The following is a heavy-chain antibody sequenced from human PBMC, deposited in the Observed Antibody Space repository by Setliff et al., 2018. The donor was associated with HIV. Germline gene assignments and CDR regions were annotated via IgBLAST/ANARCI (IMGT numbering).Heavy chain of an antibody. D-gene: IGHD5-18*01. J-gene: IGHJ4*02. CDR1: GGSISSSTYY. CDR2: IYYSGST. Sequence: SETLSLTCTVSGGSISSSTYYWGWIRQPPGKGLEWIGTIYYSGSTYYNPSLKSRLTISVYTSKNQFSLKLSSVTAADTAVYYCARRDGYSYGFYFDYWGQGTLVTVSS. CDR3: ARRDGYSYGFYFDY. V-gene: IGHV4-39*01.